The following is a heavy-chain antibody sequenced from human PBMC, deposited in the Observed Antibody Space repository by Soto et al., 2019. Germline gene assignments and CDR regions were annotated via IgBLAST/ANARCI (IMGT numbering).Heavy chain of an antibody. CDR1: GGSISSSSYY. CDR2: IFANGHT. D-gene: IGHD6-13*01. V-gene: IGHV4-39*07. Sequence: SETLSLTCTVSGGSISSSSYYWGWIRQPPGKGLEWIGSIFANGHTDYNPSLKSRVTMSVDASKNQFSLRLTSMTAADTAVYYCVASLAASGLNWLDPWGRGTLVTVSS. J-gene: IGHJ5*02. CDR3: VASLAASGLNWLDP.